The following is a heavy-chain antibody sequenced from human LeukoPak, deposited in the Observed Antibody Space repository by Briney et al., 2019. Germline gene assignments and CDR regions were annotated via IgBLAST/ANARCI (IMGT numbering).Heavy chain of an antibody. CDR2: INHDESKK. CDR1: GFGFSDHW. J-gene: IGHJ5*02. V-gene: IGHV3-7*01. Sequence: PGGSLRLSCAASGFGFSDHWMIWVRQAPGKGLEWVANINHDESKKYYVDSVEGRFTISRDNAKISLYLQMNSLRAEDTAVYYCAISTYSSSPSWGQGTLVTVSS. CDR3: AISTYSSSPS. D-gene: IGHD6-6*01.